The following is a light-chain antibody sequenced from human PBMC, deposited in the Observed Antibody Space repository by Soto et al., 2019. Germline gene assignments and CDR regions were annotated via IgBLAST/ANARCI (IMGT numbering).Light chain of an antibody. Sequence: QSVLTQPRSVSGSPGQSVTLSCTGTSSDVGGYNYVSWYQQHPGKAPKLMIDDVITRPSGVPDRFSGSKSGNTASLTISGLQAEDEADYYCCSYAGSYTFVFGTGTKLTVL. CDR1: SSDVGGYNY. J-gene: IGLJ1*01. CDR3: CSYAGSYTFV. V-gene: IGLV2-11*01. CDR2: DVI.